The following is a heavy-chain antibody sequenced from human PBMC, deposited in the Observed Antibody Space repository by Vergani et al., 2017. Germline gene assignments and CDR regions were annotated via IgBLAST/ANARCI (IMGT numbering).Heavy chain of an antibody. CDR2: IRPKTDGETT. Sequence: EVQPVESGGGLVKPGGSLRLSCTTSGFTFSSAWMSWVRQAPGKGLEWVARIRPKTDGETTDYAAPVKGRFTISRDDSKNTLYLQMNSLKTEDTAVYYCTTPTKWELRYYLDYWGQGTLFTVSS. CDR1: GFTFSSAW. J-gene: IGHJ4*02. D-gene: IGHD3-9*01. V-gene: IGHV3-15*01. CDR3: TTPTKWELRYYLDY.